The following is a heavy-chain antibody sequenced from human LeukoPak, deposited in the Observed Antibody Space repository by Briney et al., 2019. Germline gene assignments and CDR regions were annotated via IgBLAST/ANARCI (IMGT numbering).Heavy chain of an antibody. CDR2: IIHILGIE. J-gene: IGHJ5*02. CDR1: GGTFIRYT. Sequence: SVKVSCKGSGGTFIRYTIRGVGQAAGQGVEWMGRIIHILGIEKYAQKFQGRGTITTDKSTSTAYMELSSLRSEATAVYYCATSIFGVSVSFDPWGQGTLVTVSS. V-gene: IGHV1-69*02. CDR3: ATSIFGVSVSFDP. D-gene: IGHD3-3*01.